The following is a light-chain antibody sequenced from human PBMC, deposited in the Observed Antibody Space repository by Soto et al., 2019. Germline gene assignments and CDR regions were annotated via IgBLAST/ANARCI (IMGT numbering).Light chain of an antibody. V-gene: IGLV2-8*01. J-gene: IGLJ1*01. CDR3: SSYAGNNNRV. CDR2: EVS. Sequence: QSALTQPPSASGSPGQSVTISCTGTSSDVGGYNYVSWYQQHPGKAPKLMIFEVSKRPSGVPDRFSGSKSGNTASLTVSGLQAEDEADYYCSSYAGNNNRVFGTGTQLTVL. CDR1: SSDVGGYNY.